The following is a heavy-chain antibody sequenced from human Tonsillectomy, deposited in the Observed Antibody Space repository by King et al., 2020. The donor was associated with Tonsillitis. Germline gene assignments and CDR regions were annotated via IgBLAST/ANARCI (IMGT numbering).Heavy chain of an antibody. J-gene: IGHJ4*02. CDR2: ISSSDDDT. CDR3: AGVRLTVVHNRWYFDH. D-gene: IGHD4/OR15-4a*01. CDR1: GFAFSNYA. Sequence: VQLVESGGGLVQPGGSLRLSCAASGFAFSNYAMSWVRQAPGKGLEWVSGISSSDDDTNYADSVKGRFTISGDNSKNTLYLQRSSLRGEDTAVYHCAGVRLTVVHNRWYFDHWGLGTLVTVSS. V-gene: IGHV3-23*04.